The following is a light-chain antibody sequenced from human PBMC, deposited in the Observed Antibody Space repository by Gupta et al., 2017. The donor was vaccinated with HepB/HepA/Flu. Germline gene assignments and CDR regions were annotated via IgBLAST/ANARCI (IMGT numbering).Light chain of an antibody. CDR1: SSGVGSYNL. CDR3: CSYAGSSTFVV. Sequence: QSALTQPASVSASPGQSITISCTGTSSGVGSYNLVSWYQQHPGKAPKLMIYEVSKRPSGVSNRFSGSKSGNTASLTISGLQAEDEADYYCCSYAGSSTFVVFGGGTKLTVL. V-gene: IGLV2-23*02. J-gene: IGLJ2*01. CDR2: EVS.